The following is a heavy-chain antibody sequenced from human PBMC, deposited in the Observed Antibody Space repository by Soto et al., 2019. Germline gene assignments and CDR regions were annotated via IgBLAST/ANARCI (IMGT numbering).Heavy chain of an antibody. CDR2: ISAYNGNT. V-gene: IGHV1-18*04. Sequence: AKVSCKASGYTFTSYGISWVRQAPGQGLEWMGWISAYNGNTNYAQKLQGRVTMTTDTSTSTAYMELRSLRSDDTAVYYCAKEKRDGYTPSFYYFDSWGQGTLVTVSS. D-gene: IGHD5-12*01. J-gene: IGHJ4*02. CDR1: GYTFTSYG. CDR3: AKEKRDGYTPSFYYFDS.